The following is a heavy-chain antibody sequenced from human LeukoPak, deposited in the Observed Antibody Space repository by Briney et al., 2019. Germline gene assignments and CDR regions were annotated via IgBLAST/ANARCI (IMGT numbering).Heavy chain of an antibody. CDR3: ARGPTYYYDSSGYQSVSAFDI. CDR2: IYYSGFT. CDR1: GGSISSSSYY. D-gene: IGHD3-22*01. V-gene: IGHV4-39*07. Sequence: PSETLSLTCTVSGGSISSSSYYWGWIRQPPGKGLEWIGTIYYSGFTYYNPSLKSRVTISVDTSKNQFSLKLSSVTAADTVVYYCARGPTYYYDSSGYQSVSAFDIWGQGTMVTVSS. J-gene: IGHJ3*02.